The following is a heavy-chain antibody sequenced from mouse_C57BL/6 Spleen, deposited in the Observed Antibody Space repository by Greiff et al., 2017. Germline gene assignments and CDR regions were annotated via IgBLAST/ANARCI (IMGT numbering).Heavy chain of an antibody. CDR3: ARNGYYVGYAMDY. J-gene: IGHJ4*01. Sequence: VQLQQSGAELVKPGASVKISCKASGYAFSSYWMNWVKQRPGKGLEWIGQIYPGDGDTNYNGKFKGKATLTADKSSSTAYMQLSSLTSEDSAVYFGARNGYYVGYAMDYWGQGTSVTVSS. CDR2: IYPGDGDT. D-gene: IGHD2-3*01. V-gene: IGHV1-80*01. CDR1: GYAFSSYW.